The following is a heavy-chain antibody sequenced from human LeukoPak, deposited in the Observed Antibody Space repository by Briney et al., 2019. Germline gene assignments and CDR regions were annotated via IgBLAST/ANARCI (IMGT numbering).Heavy chain of an antibody. D-gene: IGHD6-6*01. V-gene: IGHV3-20*04. CDR3: ARDGSSVEYYYYYMDV. J-gene: IGHJ6*03. CDR1: GFTFDDYG. CDR2: INWNGGST. Sequence: GGSLRLSCAASGFTFDDYGMSWVRQAPGKGLEWVSGINWNGGSTGYADSVKGRFTISRDNAKNSLYLQMNSLRAEDTAVYYCARDGSSVEYYYYYMDVWGKGTTVTVSS.